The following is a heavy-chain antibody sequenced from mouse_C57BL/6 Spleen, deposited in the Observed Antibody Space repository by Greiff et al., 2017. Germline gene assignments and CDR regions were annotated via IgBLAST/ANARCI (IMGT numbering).Heavy chain of an antibody. CDR2: INPNNGGT. V-gene: IGHV1-26*01. CDR3: ATAAHATSHY. D-gene: IGHD3-2*02. CDR1: GYTFTDYY. Sequence: EVQLQQSGPELVKPGASVKISCKASGYTFTDYYMNWVKQSHGKSLEWIGDINPNNGGTSYNQKFKGKATLTVDKSSSTAYMELRTLTSEDSAVYYCATAAHATSHYWGQGTPLTVSS. J-gene: IGHJ2*01.